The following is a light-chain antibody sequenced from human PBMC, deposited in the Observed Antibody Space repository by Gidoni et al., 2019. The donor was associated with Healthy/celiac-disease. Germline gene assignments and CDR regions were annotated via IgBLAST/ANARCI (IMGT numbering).Light chain of an antibody. CDR1: QSVSSY. J-gene: IGKJ3*01. CDR2: DAS. V-gene: IGKV3-11*01. CDR3: QQRSNWLFT. Sequence: ERVLTQSPATLSLSPGERATLSCRASQSVSSYLAWYQQKPGQAPRLLIYDASNRATGIPARFSGSGSGTDFTLTISSLEPEDFAVYYCQQRSNWLFTFGPGTKVDIK.